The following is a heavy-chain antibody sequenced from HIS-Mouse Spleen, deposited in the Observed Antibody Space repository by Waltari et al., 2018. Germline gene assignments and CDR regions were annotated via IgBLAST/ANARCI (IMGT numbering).Heavy chain of an antibody. V-gene: IGHV2-5*02. Sequence: QITLKESGPTLVKPTQTLTLTCTFSGFSLSTSGVGVGWIRQPPGKDLEWLALIYWDEDKRYSPSLKIRLTITKDTSKNQVVLTMTNMDPVDTATYYCAHRPGGDDAFDIWGQGTMVTVSS. CDR3: AHRPGGDDAFDI. CDR2: IYWDEDK. J-gene: IGHJ3*02. D-gene: IGHD2-21*01. CDR1: GFSLSTSGVG.